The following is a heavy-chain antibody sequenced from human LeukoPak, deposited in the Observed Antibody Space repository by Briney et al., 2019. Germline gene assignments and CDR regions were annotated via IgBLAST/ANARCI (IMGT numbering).Heavy chain of an antibody. CDR3: ARTPPMPTSERFLDY. CDR1: GYTFTGYY. D-gene: IGHD2-2*01. V-gene: IGHV1-2*02. CDR2: INPNSGGT. J-gene: IGHJ4*02. Sequence: ASVKVSCKASGYTFTGYYMHWVRQAPGQGLEWMGWINPNSGGTNYAQKFQGRVTMTRDTSISTAYMELSRLRSDDTAVYYCARTPPMPTSERFLDYWGQGTLVTVSS.